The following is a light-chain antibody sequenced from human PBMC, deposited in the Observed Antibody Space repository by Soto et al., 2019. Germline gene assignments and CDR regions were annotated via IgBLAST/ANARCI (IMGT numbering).Light chain of an antibody. V-gene: IGKV3-15*01. Sequence: EIVMTQSPATLSVSPGERATLSCRASQSITSELAWYQQKPDQPPRLLIYGASTRATGVPARFSGSGSGSEFTLTISGLQSEDFAVYYCQQGHNWPLTFGQGTRLEI. J-gene: IGKJ2*01. CDR3: QQGHNWPLT. CDR2: GAS. CDR1: QSITSE.